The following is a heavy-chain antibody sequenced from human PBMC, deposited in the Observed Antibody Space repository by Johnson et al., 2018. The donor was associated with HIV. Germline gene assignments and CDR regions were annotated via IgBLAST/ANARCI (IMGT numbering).Heavy chain of an antibody. CDR1: GFTLSDYW. Sequence: VQLVESGGGLVQPGGSLRLSCAASGFTLSDYWVTWVRQPPGKGLEWVANINQGESERNYVDSVKGRFTISRDNSENTLYLQMNSLRTEDTAVYYCARDADSDAFDIWGQGTLVTVSS. J-gene: IGHJ3*02. CDR2: INQGESER. CDR3: ARDADSDAFDI. V-gene: IGHV3-7*01.